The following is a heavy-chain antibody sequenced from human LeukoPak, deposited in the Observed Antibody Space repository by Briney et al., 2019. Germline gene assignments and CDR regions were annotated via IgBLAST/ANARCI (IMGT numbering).Heavy chain of an antibody. D-gene: IGHD2-15*01. J-gene: IGHJ6*02. V-gene: IGHV1-69*04. CDR3: ASPYCSGGSCYSHRVSYGMDV. Sequence: ASVKVSCKASGGTFSSYAISWVRQAPGQGLEWMGRIIPILGIANYAQKFQGRVTITADKSTSTAYMELSSLRSEDTAVYYCASPYCSGGSCYSHRVSYGMDVWGQGTTVTISS. CDR1: GGTFSSYA. CDR2: IIPILGIA.